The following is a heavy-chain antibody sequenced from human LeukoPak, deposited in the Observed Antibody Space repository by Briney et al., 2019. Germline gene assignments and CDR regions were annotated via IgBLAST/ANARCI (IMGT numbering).Heavy chain of an antibody. Sequence: GGSLRLSCAPSGFTFSTHTMHWVRQAPGKGLEWVAVIEADGRNKFHAESVRGRFTISRDNSRNTLYLQLDSLRSEDTAVYYCVRQSTGLDYWGQGTLVTASS. J-gene: IGHJ4*02. D-gene: IGHD5/OR15-5a*01. CDR1: GFTFSTHT. CDR3: VRQSTGLDY. V-gene: IGHV3-30*04. CDR2: IEADGRNK.